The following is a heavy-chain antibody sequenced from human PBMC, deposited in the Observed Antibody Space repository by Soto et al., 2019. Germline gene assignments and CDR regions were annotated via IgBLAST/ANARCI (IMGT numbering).Heavy chain of an antibody. Sequence: GGSLRLSCAASGFTFSSYAMHWVRQAPGKGLEWVAVLSYDASNKYYADSVKGRFTISRDNSKNTLYLQMNSLRAEDTAVYYCAKEDTIFGVVIMIYYYYGMDVWGQGTTVTVSS. CDR3: AKEDTIFGVVIMIYYYYGMDV. J-gene: IGHJ6*02. CDR1: GFTFSSYA. V-gene: IGHV3-30-3*01. D-gene: IGHD3-3*01. CDR2: LSYDASNK.